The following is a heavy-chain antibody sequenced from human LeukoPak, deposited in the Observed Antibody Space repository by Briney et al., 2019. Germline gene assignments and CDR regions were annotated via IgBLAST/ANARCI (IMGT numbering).Heavy chain of an antibody. CDR3: ARAFS. D-gene: IGHD3-16*01. Sequence: GGSLRLSCAASGFTFSSQWMSWVRQAPGKGLEWVASIKEDGSEKSYVDSVKGRFTISRDNAKNSLYLQMNSLRAEDTAVYYCARAFSWGQGTLVTVCS. CDR2: IKEDGSEK. V-gene: IGHV3-7*01. CDR1: GFTFSSQW. J-gene: IGHJ5*02.